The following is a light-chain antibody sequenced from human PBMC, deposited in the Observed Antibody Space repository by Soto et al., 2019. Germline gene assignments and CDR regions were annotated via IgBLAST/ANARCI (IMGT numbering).Light chain of an antibody. CDR3: QQYETFSGT. CDR2: DAS. J-gene: IGKJ1*01. CDR1: QTISSW. V-gene: IGKV1-5*01. Sequence: VPVTRSRCTLSGSVVDRVTITCRASQTISSWLAWYQQKPGEAPKLLIYDASALPRGVPSRFSGSGSGTKFTLTIASLQPDDFATYYCQQYETFSGTFGPGTKVDIK.